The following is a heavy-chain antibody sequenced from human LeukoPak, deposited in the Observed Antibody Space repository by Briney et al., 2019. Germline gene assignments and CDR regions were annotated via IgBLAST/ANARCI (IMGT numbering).Heavy chain of an antibody. V-gene: IGHV3-21*01. Sequence: GRSLRLSCAASGFTFSSYIMNWVRQAPGKGLEWVSSISSSSSYIYYADSVKGRFTISRDNAKNSLYLQMNSLRAEDTAVYYCARDNPTSNYYDSSGKYRGDYWGQGTLVTVSS. CDR3: ARDNPTSNYYDSSGKYRGDY. J-gene: IGHJ4*02. CDR2: ISSSSSYI. D-gene: IGHD3-22*01. CDR1: GFTFSSYI.